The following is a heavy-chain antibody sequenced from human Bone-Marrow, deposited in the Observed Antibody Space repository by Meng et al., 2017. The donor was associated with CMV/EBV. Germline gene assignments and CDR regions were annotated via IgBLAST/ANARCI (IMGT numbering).Heavy chain of an antibody. J-gene: IGHJ6*02. CDR3: ARQLVPLYYYGMDV. D-gene: IGHD6-13*01. CDR2: IDWYDDK. CDR1: GFSLSTSGMC. V-gene: IGHV2-70*20. Sequence: SGPTLVKPTQTLTLTCTFSGFSLSTSGMCVSWVRQPPGKALEWLALIDWYDDKYYSTSLKTRLTISKDTSKNQVVLTMTNMDPVDTATYYCARQLVPLYYYGMDVWGQGTTVTVSS.